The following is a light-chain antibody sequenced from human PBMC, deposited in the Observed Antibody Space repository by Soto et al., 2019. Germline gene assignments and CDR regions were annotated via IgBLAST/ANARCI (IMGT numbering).Light chain of an antibody. Sequence: EIVLTQSPGTLSLSPGERATLSCRASQSVSSSYLAWYQQKPGQAPRLLIYGASSRATAIPDRFSGSGSGTDFTRTISRLEPDDFAVYYCQQYGRSSLTFGGGTKVEIK. CDR3: QQYGRSSLT. CDR2: GAS. CDR1: QSVSSSY. V-gene: IGKV3-20*01. J-gene: IGKJ4*01.